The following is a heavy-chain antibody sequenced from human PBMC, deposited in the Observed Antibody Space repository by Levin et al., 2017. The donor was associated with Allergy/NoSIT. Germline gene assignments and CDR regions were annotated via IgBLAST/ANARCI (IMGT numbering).Heavy chain of an antibody. J-gene: IGHJ4*02. CDR1: GFTFSSYA. V-gene: IGHV3-23*01. D-gene: IGHD2-15*01. CDR3: AKDLTFPALYCSGGSCYPEAVDY. Sequence: PGGSLRLSCAASGFTFSSYAMSWVRQAPGKGLEWVSAISGSGGSTYYADSVKGRFTISRDNSKNTLYLQMNSLRAEDTAVYYCAKDLTFPALYCSGGSCYPEAVDYWGQGTLVTVSS. CDR2: ISGSGGST.